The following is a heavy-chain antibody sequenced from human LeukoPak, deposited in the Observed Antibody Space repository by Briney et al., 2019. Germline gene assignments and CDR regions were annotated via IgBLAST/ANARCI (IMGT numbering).Heavy chain of an antibody. J-gene: IGHJ4*02. Sequence: SETLSLTCTVSGGSISSSSYYWGWIRQPPGKGLEWIGSIYYSGSTYYNPSLKSRVTISVDTSKNQFSLKLSSVTAADTAVYYCARGIAAAANYWGQGTLVTVSS. CDR3: ARGIAAAANY. CDR1: GGSISSSSYY. CDR2: IYYSGST. V-gene: IGHV4-39*07. D-gene: IGHD6-13*01.